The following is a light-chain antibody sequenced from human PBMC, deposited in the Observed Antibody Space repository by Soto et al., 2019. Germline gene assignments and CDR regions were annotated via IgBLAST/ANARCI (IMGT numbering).Light chain of an antibody. CDR2: DAS. J-gene: IGKJ1*01. Sequence: EIVMTHSPATLSVSPWEIATLSCRASQSVSSNLAWHQQKPGQAPRLLIYDASNRATGIPARFSGSGSGTDFTLTISSLEPEDFAVYYCQQRSNWPWTFGQGTKVDIK. V-gene: IGKV3-11*01. CDR3: QQRSNWPWT. CDR1: QSVSSN.